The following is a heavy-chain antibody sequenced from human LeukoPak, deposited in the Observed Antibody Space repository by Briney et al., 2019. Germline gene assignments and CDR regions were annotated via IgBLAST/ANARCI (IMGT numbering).Heavy chain of an antibody. CDR1: GFTFSSYE. V-gene: IGHV3-48*03. CDR3: AATPRAVAGKGLFAS. J-gene: IGHJ4*02. CDR2: ISVSGNTI. Sequence: GGSLRLSCAASGFTFSSYEVNWVRQAPGKGLEWLSYISVSGNTIYYADSVKGRFTISRDNAKSSLYLQMNSLRAEDTAVYYCAATPRAVAGKGLFASWGQGTLVTVSS. D-gene: IGHD6-19*01.